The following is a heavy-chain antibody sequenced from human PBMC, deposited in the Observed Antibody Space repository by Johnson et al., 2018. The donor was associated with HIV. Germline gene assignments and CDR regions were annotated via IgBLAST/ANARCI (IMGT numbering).Heavy chain of an antibody. V-gene: IGHV3-30*02. Sequence: VHLVESGGGVVQPGGSLRLSCAASGFTFSSYGMHWVRQAPGKGLEWVAFIRYYGSNKYYADSVKGRFTISRDNSKNTLYLQMNSLRAEDTAVYYCAKDTIAGVKGDSLIWGQGTMVTVSS. J-gene: IGHJ3*02. CDR2: IRYYGSNK. D-gene: IGHD3-9*01. CDR1: GFTFSSYG. CDR3: AKDTIAGVKGDSLI.